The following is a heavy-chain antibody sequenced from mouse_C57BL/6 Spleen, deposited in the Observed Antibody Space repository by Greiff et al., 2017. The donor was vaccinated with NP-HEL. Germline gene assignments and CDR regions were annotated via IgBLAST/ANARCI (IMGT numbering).Heavy chain of an antibody. D-gene: IGHD2-4*01. CDR1: GFSLTSYG. V-gene: IGHV2-6-1*01. Sequence: VKLMESGPGLVAPSQSLSITCTVSGFSLTSYGVHWVRQPPGKGLEWLVVIWSDGSTTYNSALKSRLSISKDNSKSQVFLKMNSLQTDDTAMYYCARHGYDYYYAMDYWGQGTSVTVSS. CDR2: IWSDGST. CDR3: ARHGYDYYYAMDY. J-gene: IGHJ4*01.